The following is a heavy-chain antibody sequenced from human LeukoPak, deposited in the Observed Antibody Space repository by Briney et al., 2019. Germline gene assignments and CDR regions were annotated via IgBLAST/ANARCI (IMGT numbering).Heavy chain of an antibody. Sequence: SETLSLTCTVSGGSISSSSYYWGWIRQPPGKGLEWIGSIYYSGSTYYNPSLKSRVTISVDTSKNQFSLKLSSVTAADTAVYYCARWYSGSLYAFDIWGQGTMVTVPS. CDR3: ARWYSGSLYAFDI. J-gene: IGHJ3*02. V-gene: IGHV4-39*07. CDR2: IYYSGST. D-gene: IGHD1-26*01. CDR1: GGSISSSSYY.